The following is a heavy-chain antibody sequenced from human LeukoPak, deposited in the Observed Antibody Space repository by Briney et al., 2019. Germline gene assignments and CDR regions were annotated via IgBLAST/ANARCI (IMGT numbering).Heavy chain of an antibody. J-gene: IGHJ4*02. V-gene: IGHV3-21*01. CDR2: ISSSSSYI. CDR1: GFTFSSYS. Sequence: GGSLRLSCAASGFTFSSYSMNRVRQAPGKGLEWVSSISSSSSYIYYADSVKGRFTISRDNAKNLLYLQMNSLRAEDTAVYYCARDGSAKTYYDFWSGYYTDYWGQGTLVTVSS. CDR3: ARDGSAKTYYDFWSGYYTDY. D-gene: IGHD3-3*01.